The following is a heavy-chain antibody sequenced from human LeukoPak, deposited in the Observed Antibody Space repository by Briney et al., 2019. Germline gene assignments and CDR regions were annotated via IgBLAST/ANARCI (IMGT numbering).Heavy chain of an antibody. CDR1: RLIVSSDY. V-gene: IGHV3-66*01. CDR2: IYSGGTT. J-gene: IGHJ5*02. D-gene: IGHD2-15*01. Sequence: GGSLTLSCAASRLIVSSDYTRCVRPAPGKGLEWVSVIYSGGTTYHADSVKGRFTISRDNSKNKLYLQMNSLRAEDTAVYYCSRKEKFTYSATWGQGTLVTVSS. CDR3: SRKEKFTYSAT.